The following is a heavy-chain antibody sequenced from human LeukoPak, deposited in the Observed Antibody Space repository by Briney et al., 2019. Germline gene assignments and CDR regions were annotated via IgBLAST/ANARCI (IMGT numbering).Heavy chain of an antibody. CDR2: ISHSGNT. D-gene: IGHD3-10*01. V-gene: IGHV4-30-2*01. J-gene: IGHJ4*02. Sequence: PSETLSLTCTVSGGSISSGGDYWSWIRQPPGKGLEWIGYISHSGNTYYNPSLKSRVSISVDRSKNQFSLNLSAVTAADTAVYYCARERITMIRGADYWGQGTLVTVSS. CDR3: ARERITMIRGADY. CDR1: GGSISSGGDY.